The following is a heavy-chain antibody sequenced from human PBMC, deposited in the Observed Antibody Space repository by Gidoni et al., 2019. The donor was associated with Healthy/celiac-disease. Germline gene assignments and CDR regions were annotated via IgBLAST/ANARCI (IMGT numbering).Heavy chain of an antibody. D-gene: IGHD2-15*01. CDR2: ISWNSGSI. Sequence: EVQLVASGGGLVQPGRSLRLSCAASGFTFDDYAMHWVRQAPGKGLEWVSGISWNSGSIGYADSVKGRFTISRDNAKNSLYLQMNSLRAEDTALYYCAKESVGYCSGGSCYWGYYYYGMDVWGQGTTVTVSS. CDR1: GFTFDDYA. V-gene: IGHV3-9*01. CDR3: AKESVGYCSGGSCYWGYYYYGMDV. J-gene: IGHJ6*02.